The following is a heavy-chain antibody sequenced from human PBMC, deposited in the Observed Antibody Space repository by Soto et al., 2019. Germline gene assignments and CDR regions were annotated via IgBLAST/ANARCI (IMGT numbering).Heavy chain of an antibody. V-gene: IGHV3-30-3*01. J-gene: IGHJ6*02. CDR2: LSYDGSNQ. CDR1: GFTFNQYS. CDR3: ARATINSGWYFTEGYYYALDV. D-gene: IGHD6-19*01. Sequence: QVQLVESGGGVVQPGRSRRVSCAASGFTFNQYSMHWVRQAPGKGLEWVAGLSYDGSNQFYADSVKGRFTISRDNSKNAVFLQVSSLTPEDTAVYYCARATINSGWYFTEGYYYALDVWGQGTTVTVSS.